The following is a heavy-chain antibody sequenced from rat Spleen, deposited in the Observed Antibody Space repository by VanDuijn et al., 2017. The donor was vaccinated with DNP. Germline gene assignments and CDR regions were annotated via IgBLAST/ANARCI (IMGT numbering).Heavy chain of an antibody. CDR1: GFPLTRYN. CDR2: IWNTGGT. D-gene: IGHD1-12*02. Sequence: QVQLKESGPGLVQPSQTLSLTCTIAGFPLTRYNVHWIRQPPGKGLERMGVIWNTGGTRYNSVLNSRLTISKDTSKNQVFLRMNSLQTEDTAIYFCTREGTMMVVGFLDYWGQGVMVTVSS. CDR3: TREGTMMVVGFLDY. J-gene: IGHJ2*01. V-gene: IGHV2-41*01.